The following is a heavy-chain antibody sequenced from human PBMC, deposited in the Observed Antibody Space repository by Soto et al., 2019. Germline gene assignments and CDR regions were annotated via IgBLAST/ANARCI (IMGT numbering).Heavy chain of an antibody. CDR2: ISGSGGST. V-gene: IGHV3-23*01. Sequence: GGSLRLSCAASGFTFSSYAMSWVRQAPGKGLEWVSAISGSGGSTYYADSVKGRFTISRDNSKNTLYLQMNSLRAEDTAVYYCAKEGYDYIWGSYRPIKHPFDYWGQGTLVTVSS. D-gene: IGHD3-16*02. CDR3: AKEGYDYIWGSYRPIKHPFDY. CDR1: GFTFSSYA. J-gene: IGHJ4*02.